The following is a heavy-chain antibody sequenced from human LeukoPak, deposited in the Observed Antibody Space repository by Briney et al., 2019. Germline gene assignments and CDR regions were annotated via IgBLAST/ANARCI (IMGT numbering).Heavy chain of an antibody. CDR1: GFTFSSYS. CDR2: ISSSSSYI. J-gene: IGHJ4*02. V-gene: IGHV3-21*01. Sequence: GGSLRLSCAASGFTFSSYSMMWVRQAPGKGLEWVSSISSSSSYIYYADSVKGRSTISRDNAKNSLYLQMNSLRAEDTAVYCCAVITMMPPPHWGQGTLVTVSS. D-gene: IGHD3-22*01. CDR3: AVITMMPPPH.